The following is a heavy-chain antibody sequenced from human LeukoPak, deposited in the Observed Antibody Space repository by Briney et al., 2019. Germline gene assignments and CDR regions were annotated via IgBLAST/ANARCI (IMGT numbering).Heavy chain of an antibody. CDR2: IKSKTDGGTT. CDR3: TRDRIQLWTSYGMDV. Sequence: NTGGSLRLSRAASGFTLSNAWMSWVRQAPGKGLEWVGRIKSKTDGGTTDYAAPVKGRFTISRDDSKNTLYLQMNSLKTEDTAVYYCTRDRIQLWTSYGMDVWGQGTTVTVSS. V-gene: IGHV3-15*01. J-gene: IGHJ6*02. CDR1: GFTLSNAW. D-gene: IGHD5-18*01.